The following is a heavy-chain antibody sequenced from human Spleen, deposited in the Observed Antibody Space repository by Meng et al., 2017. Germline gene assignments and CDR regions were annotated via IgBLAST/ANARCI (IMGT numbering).Heavy chain of an antibody. CDR3: ARVRYSSGWGAWDAFDI. CDR2: IYYSGST. V-gene: IGHV4-39*07. CDR1: GGSISSSSYY. Sequence: SETLSLTCTVSGGSISSSSYYWGWIRQPPGKGLEWIGSIYYSGSTYYNPSLKSRVTISVDTSKNQFSLKLSSVTAADTAVYYCARVRYSSGWGAWDAFDIWGQGTMVTVSS. J-gene: IGHJ3*02. D-gene: IGHD6-19*01.